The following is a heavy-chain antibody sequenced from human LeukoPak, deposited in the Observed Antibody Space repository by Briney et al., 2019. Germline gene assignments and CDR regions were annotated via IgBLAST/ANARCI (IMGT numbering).Heavy chain of an antibody. CDR3: SRSLDY. J-gene: IGHJ4*02. Sequence: GGSLRLSCVASGFPFSGYWMDWVRQAPGKGMEWVANINQDGTTQYVAPSVKGRFSISRDNAKNSLYLQMNSLRAEDTAVYYCSRSLDYLGQGALVTVSS. CDR1: GFPFSGYW. V-gene: IGHV3-7*01. CDR2: INQDGTTQ.